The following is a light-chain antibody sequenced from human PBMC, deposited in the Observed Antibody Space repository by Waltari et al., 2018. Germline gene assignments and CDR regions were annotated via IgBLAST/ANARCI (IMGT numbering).Light chain of an antibody. V-gene: IGKV1-33*01. CDR3: QQHDRQPYT. CDR1: PDISKH. J-gene: IGKJ2*01. Sequence: DIQMTQSPSSLSASVGDRVTITCQASPDISKHLNWYQQKPGKGPKLLIYDASNLETGVPSRFSGSGSGTLFTFTISSLQPEDIATYYCQQHDRQPYTFGQGTELESK. CDR2: DAS.